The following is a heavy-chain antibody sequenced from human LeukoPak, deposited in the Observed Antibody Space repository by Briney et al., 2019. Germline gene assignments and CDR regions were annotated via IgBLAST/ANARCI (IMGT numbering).Heavy chain of an antibody. CDR1: GFTFSDYY. Sequence: GGSLRLSCAASGFTFSDYYMSWIRQPPGKGLEWVSYISSSGSTIYYADSVKGRFTISRDNAKNSLYLQMNSLRAEDTAVYYCARAPSVSSSGLYYFDYWGQGTLVTVSS. J-gene: IGHJ4*02. D-gene: IGHD3-22*01. CDR2: ISSSGSTI. V-gene: IGHV3-11*01. CDR3: ARAPSVSSSGLYYFDY.